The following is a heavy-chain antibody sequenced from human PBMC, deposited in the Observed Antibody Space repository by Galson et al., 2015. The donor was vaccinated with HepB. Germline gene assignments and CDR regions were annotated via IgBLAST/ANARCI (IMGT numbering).Heavy chain of an antibody. CDR2: ISSTITTI. Sequence: SLRLSCAASTFIFSTYSMNWVRQAPGKGLEWVSYISSTITTIYYADSVKGRFTISRDNAKNSLYLQMNSLRAEDTAVYYRVFLRGNDLKPLDYWGQGTLVTVSS. V-gene: IGHV3-48*04. D-gene: IGHD4-23*01. J-gene: IGHJ4*02. CDR3: VFLRGNDLKPLDY. CDR1: TFIFSTYS.